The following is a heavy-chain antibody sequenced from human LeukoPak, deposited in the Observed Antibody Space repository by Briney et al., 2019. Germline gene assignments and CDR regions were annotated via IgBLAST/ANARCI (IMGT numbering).Heavy chain of an antibody. CDR2: IKQDGSEK. Sequence: PGGSLRLSCAASGFTFSSYWMSWVRQAPRKGLEWVANIKQDGSEKYYVDSVKGRFTISRDNAKNSLYLQMNSLRAEDTAVYYCARTPFSVVRGVITPYFDYWGQGTLVTVSS. CDR3: ARTPFSVVRGVITPYFDY. D-gene: IGHD3-10*01. J-gene: IGHJ4*02. V-gene: IGHV3-7*03. CDR1: GFTFSSYW.